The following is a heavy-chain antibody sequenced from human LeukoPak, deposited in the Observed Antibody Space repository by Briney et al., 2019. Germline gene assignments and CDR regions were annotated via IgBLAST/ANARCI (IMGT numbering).Heavy chain of an antibody. D-gene: IGHD6-19*01. Sequence: SVKVSCKASGGTFSSYAISWVRQAPGQGLEWMGRIIPILGIANYAQKFQGRVTITADKSTSTAYMELSSLRSEDTAVYYCARDSYSSGWLEGFDPWGQGTLVTVSS. V-gene: IGHV1-69*04. CDR3: ARDSYSSGWLEGFDP. CDR1: GGTFSSYA. CDR2: IIPILGIA. J-gene: IGHJ5*02.